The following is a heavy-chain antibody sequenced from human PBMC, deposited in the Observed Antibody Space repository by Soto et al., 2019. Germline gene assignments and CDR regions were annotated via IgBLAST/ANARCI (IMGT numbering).Heavy chain of an antibody. Sequence: QVQVVQSGAEVKRTGSSVKVSCTASGGTFSNHAINWVRHAPGQGLEWMGVIIPIFGTTDYAQEFNGRVSFTADQCTTTSYMELSSLRSEDTAMYYCATDQTREGTYDGNSLDYWGQGTLLTVSS. CDR2: IIPIFGTT. V-gene: IGHV1-69*12. CDR1: GGTFSNHA. CDR3: ATDQTREGTYDGNSLDY. J-gene: IGHJ4*02. D-gene: IGHD5-12*01.